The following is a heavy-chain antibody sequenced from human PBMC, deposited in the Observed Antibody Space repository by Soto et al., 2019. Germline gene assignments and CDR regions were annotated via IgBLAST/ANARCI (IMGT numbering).Heavy chain of an antibody. J-gene: IGHJ6*02. Sequence: EVLLLESGGGLVQPGGSLRLSCAASGFTFSIYAMSWVRQAPGNGLEWVSVISGSGGRTYYADAVQGRFTMSRDNCKKTLYLQMNSLRGEDTALYYYAKEVVVESAGRSHYYYYGLDVWGQGTTVTVSS. CDR1: GFTFSIYA. CDR2: ISGSGGRT. D-gene: IGHD2-2*01. V-gene: IGHV3-23*01. CDR3: AKEVVVESAGRSHYYYYGLDV.